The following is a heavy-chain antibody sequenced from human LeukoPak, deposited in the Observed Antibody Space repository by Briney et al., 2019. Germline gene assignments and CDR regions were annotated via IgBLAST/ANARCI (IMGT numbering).Heavy chain of an antibody. Sequence: GGSLRLSCAASGFTFSSYAMHWVRQAPGKGLEWVAVISYDGSNKYYADSVKGRFTISRDNSKNTLYLQMNSPRAEDTAVYYCASDSSGWSHAFDYWGQGTLVTVSS. D-gene: IGHD6-19*01. J-gene: IGHJ4*02. CDR3: ASDSSGWSHAFDY. CDR2: ISYDGSNK. V-gene: IGHV3-30*04. CDR1: GFTFSSYA.